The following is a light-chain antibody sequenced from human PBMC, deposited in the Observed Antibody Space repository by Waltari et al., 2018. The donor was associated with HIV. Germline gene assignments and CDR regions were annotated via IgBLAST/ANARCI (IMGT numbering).Light chain of an antibody. Sequence: DIVMTQSPEYLTVSLGARATINCRASRTVLSEYANRNYLAWSQQRPGQSPNVLIYWASTRQSGVPNRFSASGSGTNFSLTISSLQAEDVALYYCQQYFTVRPTFGGGTKVEI. V-gene: IGKV4-1*01. CDR3: QQYFTVRPT. CDR1: RTVLSEYANRNY. J-gene: IGKJ4*01. CDR2: WAS.